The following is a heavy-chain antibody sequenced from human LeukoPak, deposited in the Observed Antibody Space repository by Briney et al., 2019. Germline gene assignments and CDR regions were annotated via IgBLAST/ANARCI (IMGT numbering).Heavy chain of an antibody. CDR2: IIPIFGTA. Sequence: SVKVSCKASGGTFSSYAISWVRQAPGQGLEWMGGIIPIFGTANYAQKFQGRVTITADESTSTAYMELSSLRSEDTAVYYCDTYYYDSSGYYFDYWGQGTLVTVSS. CDR1: GGTFSSYA. CDR3: DTYYYDSSGYYFDY. D-gene: IGHD3-22*01. V-gene: IGHV1-69*13. J-gene: IGHJ4*02.